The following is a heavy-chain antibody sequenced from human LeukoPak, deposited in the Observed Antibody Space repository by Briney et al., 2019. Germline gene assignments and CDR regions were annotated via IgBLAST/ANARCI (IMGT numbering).Heavy chain of an antibody. Sequence: PSQTLSLTCTVSGGSISSGHYFWTWIRQPAGKGLEWIGRIYTSGSTNYNPSLKSRVTISLDTSKNRFSLKLSSVTAADTAVYYCARDRWLDFWGQGTLVTVSS. J-gene: IGHJ4*02. D-gene: IGHD2-15*01. CDR3: ARDRWLDF. CDR2: IYTSGST. CDR1: GGSISSGHYF. V-gene: IGHV4-61*02.